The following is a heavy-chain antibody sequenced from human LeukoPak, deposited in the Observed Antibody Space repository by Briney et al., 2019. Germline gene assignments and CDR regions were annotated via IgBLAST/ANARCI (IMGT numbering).Heavy chain of an antibody. CDR3: ARQKSAARIDF. Sequence: SETLSLTRTVPGGSISSYHWSWIRQPPGKGLEWIGYIYYSGSTNYNPSLKSRVTISVDTSKNQFSLKLRSVKGADTAVYFCARQKSAARIDFWGQGTLVTVSS. J-gene: IGHJ4*02. D-gene: IGHD6-25*01. CDR2: IYYSGST. CDR1: GGSISSYH. V-gene: IGHV4-59*08.